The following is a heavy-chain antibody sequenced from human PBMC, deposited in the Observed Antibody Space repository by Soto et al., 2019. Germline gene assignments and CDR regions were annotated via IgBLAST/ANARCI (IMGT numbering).Heavy chain of an antibody. CDR3: ARDGTGRGEYYYGMDV. V-gene: IGHV3-33*01. CDR2: IWYDGSNK. D-gene: IGHD1-1*01. Sequence: GGSLRLSCAASGFTFSSYGMHWVRQAPGKGLEWVAVIWYDGSNKYYADSVKGRFTISRDNSKNTLYLQMNSLRAEDTAVYYCARDGTGRGEYYYGMDVWGQGTTVTVSS. J-gene: IGHJ6*02. CDR1: GFTFSSYG.